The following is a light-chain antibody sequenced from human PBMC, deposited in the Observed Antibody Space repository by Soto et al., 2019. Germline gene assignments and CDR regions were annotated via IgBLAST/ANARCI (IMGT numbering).Light chain of an antibody. Sequence: EIVLTQSPGTLSLSPGERATLSCRASQSVSSTYLAWYQQNPGQAPRLLIYGASSRATGIPDRFSGSGSGTDLTLTISRLEPEDFAVYFCQQYGSSSYTFGQGIKLEIK. J-gene: IGKJ2*01. CDR3: QQYGSSSYT. CDR2: GAS. V-gene: IGKV3-20*01. CDR1: QSVSSTY.